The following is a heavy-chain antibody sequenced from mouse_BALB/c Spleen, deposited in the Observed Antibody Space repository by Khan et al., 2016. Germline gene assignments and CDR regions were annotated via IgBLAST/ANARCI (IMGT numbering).Heavy chain of an antibody. D-gene: IGHD1-2*01. CDR2: INSNGGST. CDR1: GCTFSSYG. J-gene: IGHJ2*01. Sequence: EVELVESGGGLVQPGGSLKLSCAASGCTFSSYGMSWVRQTPDKRLELVATINSNGGSTYYPDSVKGRFTISRHNAKNTLYLQMSSLKSEDTAMXYCARGGYGYHYFDYWGQGTTLTVSS. CDR3: ARGGYGYHYFDY. V-gene: IGHV5-6-3*01.